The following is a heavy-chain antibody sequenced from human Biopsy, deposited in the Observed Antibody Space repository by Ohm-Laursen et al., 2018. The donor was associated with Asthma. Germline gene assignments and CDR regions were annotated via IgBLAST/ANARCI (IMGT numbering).Heavy chain of an antibody. J-gene: IGHJ3*02. CDR3: ARLWDYYDSRAPGGDAFDI. V-gene: IGHV4-59*01. D-gene: IGHD3-22*01. Sequence: TLSFTCSISGGSIKGSSWTWIRQPPGKGLEWIGYSGNTNYNPSLKSRVTISVDTSKNQVSLELRSVSSSDTAVYYCARLWDYYDSRAPGGDAFDIWGQGTMVSVSS. CDR2: SGNT. CDR1: GGSIKGSS.